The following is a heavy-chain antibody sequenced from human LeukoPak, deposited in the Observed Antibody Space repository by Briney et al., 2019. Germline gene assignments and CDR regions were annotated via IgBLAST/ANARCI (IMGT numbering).Heavy chain of an antibody. V-gene: IGHV1-58*02. CDR3: ATERVGATWVYFDY. Sequence: SVKVSCKASGFTFTSSAMQWVRQARGQRLEWIGWIVVGSGNTNYAQKFQERVTITRDMSTSTAYMELSSLRSEDTAVYYCATERVGATWVYFDYWGQGTLVTVSS. D-gene: IGHD1-26*01. CDR2: IVVGSGNT. CDR1: GFTFTSSA. J-gene: IGHJ4*02.